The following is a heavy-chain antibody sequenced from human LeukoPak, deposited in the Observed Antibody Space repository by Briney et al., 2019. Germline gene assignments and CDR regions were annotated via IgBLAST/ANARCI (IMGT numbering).Heavy chain of an antibody. V-gene: IGHV3-20*04. CDR1: GFTFDDYG. Sequence: GGSLRLSCAASGFTFDDYGMSWVRQAPGKGLEWVSGINWNGGSTGYADSVKGRFTISRDNAKNSLYLQMNSLRAEDTAFYYCAREANPAKYYDFWSGYYTGYYYYYYMDVWGKGTTVTVSS. CDR2: INWNGGST. CDR3: AREANPAKYYDFWSGYYTGYYYYYYMDV. D-gene: IGHD3-3*01. J-gene: IGHJ6*03.